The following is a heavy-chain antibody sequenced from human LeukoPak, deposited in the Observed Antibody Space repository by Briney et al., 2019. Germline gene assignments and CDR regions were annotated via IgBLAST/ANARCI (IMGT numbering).Heavy chain of an antibody. CDR2: ISGSGGST. CDR1: GFTFSSYA. CDR3: AKEWNPRPAKAYFDY. J-gene: IGHJ4*02. D-gene: IGHD1-1*01. V-gene: IGHV3-23*01. Sequence: PGGSLRLSCAASGFTFSSYAMSWVRQAPGKGLEWVSAISGSGGSTYYADSVKGRFTISRDDSKNTLYLQMNSLRAEDTAVYYCAKEWNPRPAKAYFDYWGQGTLVTVSS.